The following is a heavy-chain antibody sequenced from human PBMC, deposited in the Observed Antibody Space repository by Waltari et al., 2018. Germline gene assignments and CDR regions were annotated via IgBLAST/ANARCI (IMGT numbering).Heavy chain of an antibody. D-gene: IGHD1-26*01. CDR3: ARDSAGIVGATAIDY. CDR2: IIPILGIA. CDR1: GGTFSSYT. J-gene: IGHJ4*02. V-gene: IGHV1-69*08. Sequence: QVQLVQSGAEVKKPGSSVKVSCKASGGTFSSYTISWVRPAPGQGLEWMGRIIPILGIANYAQKFQGRVTITADKSTSTAYMELSSLRSEDTAVYYCARDSAGIVGATAIDYWGQGTLVTVSS.